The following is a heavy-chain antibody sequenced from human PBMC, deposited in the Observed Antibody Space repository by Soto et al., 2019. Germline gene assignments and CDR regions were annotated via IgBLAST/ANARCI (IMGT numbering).Heavy chain of an antibody. D-gene: IGHD3-9*01. CDR3: ARLGFEYDTSTPYYNVLHYYGVDV. Sequence: SETLSLTCAVSGGSISSGGYSWSWIRQPPGKGLEWIGYIYYSGSTNQNPSLKSRVTISVDTSKNQFSLKLSSVTAADTAVYYCARLGFEYDTSTPYYNVLHYYGVDVWGQGTTVTVSS. CDR1: GGSISSGGYS. CDR2: IYYSGST. V-gene: IGHV4-61*08. J-gene: IGHJ6*02.